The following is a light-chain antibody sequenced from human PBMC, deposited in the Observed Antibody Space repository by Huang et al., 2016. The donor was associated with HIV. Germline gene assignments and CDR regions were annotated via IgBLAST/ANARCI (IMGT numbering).Light chain of an antibody. V-gene: IGKV3-15*01. CDR2: VAS. J-gene: IGKJ3*01. CDR3: QQYNNWPIT. CDR1: QSVSSN. Sequence: EIVMTQSPATLSVSSGERATLSCRASQSVSSNLAWYQQKPGQAPRLLIYVASTRATGIPARFSGSGSGTEFTLTISSLQSEDFAVYYCQQYNNWPITFGPGTKVDIK.